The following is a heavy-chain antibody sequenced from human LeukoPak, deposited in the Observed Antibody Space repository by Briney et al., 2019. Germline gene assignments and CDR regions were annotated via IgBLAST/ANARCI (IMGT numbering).Heavy chain of an antibody. J-gene: IGHJ4*02. CDR2: INPNSGGT. V-gene: IGHV1-2*02. Sequence: ASVKVSCKTSGYTFTDYYIHWVRQAPGQGLEWMGWINPNSGGTHYTQKFQGRVTMTRDTSINTAYMELTRLRSDDTALYYCARGVVQNYYDSSGYYSDYWGQGTLVTVSS. CDR1: GYTFTDYY. CDR3: ARGVVQNYYDSSGYYSDY. D-gene: IGHD3-22*01.